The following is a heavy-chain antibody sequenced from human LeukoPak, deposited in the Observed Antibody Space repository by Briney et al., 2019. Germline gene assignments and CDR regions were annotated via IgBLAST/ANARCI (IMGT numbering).Heavy chain of an antibody. Sequence: ASVKVSCKASGYTFTGYYMHWVRQAPGQGLEWMGWINPNSGGTNYAQKFQGRVTMTRDTSISTAYMELSRLRSDDTAVYYCARGLMYYDILTGYAPLAHFDYWGQGTLVTVSS. V-gene: IGHV1-2*02. D-gene: IGHD3-9*01. CDR1: GYTFTGYY. CDR3: ARGLMYYDILTGYAPLAHFDY. J-gene: IGHJ4*02. CDR2: INPNSGGT.